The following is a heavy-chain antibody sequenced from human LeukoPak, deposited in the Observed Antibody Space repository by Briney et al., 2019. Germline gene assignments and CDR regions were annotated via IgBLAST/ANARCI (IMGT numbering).Heavy chain of an antibody. CDR3: ARETRGWNYYGMDV. J-gene: IGHJ6*02. V-gene: IGHV1-2*06. D-gene: IGHD3-3*01. CDR2: INPNSGGT. Sequence: GASVKVSCKASGYTFTGYYMHWVRQAPGQGLEWMGRINPNSGGTNYAQKFQGRVTMTRDTSISTAYMELSRLRSDDTAVYYCARETRGWNYYGMDVWGQGTTVTVSS. CDR1: GYTFTGYY.